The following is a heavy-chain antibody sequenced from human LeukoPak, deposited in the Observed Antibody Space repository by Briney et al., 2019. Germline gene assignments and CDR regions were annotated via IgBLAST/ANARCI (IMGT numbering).Heavy chain of an antibody. Sequence: GGTLRLSCAASGFTFSSYGMSWVRQAPGKGLEWVSAISGSGGSTYYADSVKGRFTISRDNSKNTLYLQMNSLKTEDTAVYYCTRYNVGFESWGQGTLVTVSS. CDR3: TRYNVGFES. CDR2: ISGSGGST. D-gene: IGHD1-1*01. J-gene: IGHJ4*02. CDR1: GFTFSSYG. V-gene: IGHV3-23*01.